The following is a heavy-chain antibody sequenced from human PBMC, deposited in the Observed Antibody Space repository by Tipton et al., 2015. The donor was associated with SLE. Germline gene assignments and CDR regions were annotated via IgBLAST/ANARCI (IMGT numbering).Heavy chain of an antibody. CDR1: GNTFSSHG. J-gene: IGHJ4*02. CDR2: ISAYNGHT. CDR3: ANDRNGDGAYFDY. D-gene: IGHD7-27*01. Sequence: QLVQSGAEVKKPGASVKVSCKASGNTFSSHGISWVRQAPGQGLEWMGWISAYNGHTNYAQKIQGRVSMTTDTSTSTAYMELWNLRSDDTAVYYCANDRNGDGAYFDYWGQGTLVTVSS. V-gene: IGHV1-18*01.